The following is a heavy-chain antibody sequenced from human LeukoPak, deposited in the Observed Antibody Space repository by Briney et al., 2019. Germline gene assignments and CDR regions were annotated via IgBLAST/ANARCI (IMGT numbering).Heavy chain of an antibody. CDR2: ISSNGGST. V-gene: IGHV3-64D*06. CDR3: VKDRYLDTSMVLDY. Sequence: GGSPRLSSSDSGFTSWSNSMHWVCQAPGKGREYGSGISSNGGSTYYADSVKGRFTISRDNSKNTLYLQMSSLRVEDTSLYYCVKDRYLDTSMVLDYWGQGTLVTVSS. CDR1: GFTSWSNS. J-gene: IGHJ4*02. D-gene: IGHD5-18*01.